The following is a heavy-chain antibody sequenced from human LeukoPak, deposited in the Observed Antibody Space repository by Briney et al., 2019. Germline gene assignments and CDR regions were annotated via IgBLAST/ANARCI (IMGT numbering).Heavy chain of an antibody. CDR3: AREWLQLWFDY. D-gene: IGHD5-18*01. J-gene: IGHJ4*02. CDR1: GFTFSSYA. Sequence: PGRSLRLSCAASGFTFSSYAMHWVRQAPGKGLEWVAVISYDGSNKYYADSVKGRFTISRDNSKNTLYLQMNSLRAEDTAVYYCAREWLQLWFDYGGQETLVTVSS. CDR2: ISYDGSNK. V-gene: IGHV3-30*04.